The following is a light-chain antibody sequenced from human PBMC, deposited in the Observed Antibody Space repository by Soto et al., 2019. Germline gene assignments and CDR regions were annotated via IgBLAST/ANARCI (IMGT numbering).Light chain of an antibody. CDR3: CSYVGATTYV. Sequence: HSVLTQPASVSGAPGQSITISCTGTSSTVGGFNVVSWYQQHPGKAPKVIIYEGIKRPSGVSNRFSGSNSGSTASLTISGLQAEDEADYYCCSYVGATTYVFGTGTKVTV. V-gene: IGLV2-23*01. J-gene: IGLJ1*01. CDR2: EGI. CDR1: SSTVGGFNV.